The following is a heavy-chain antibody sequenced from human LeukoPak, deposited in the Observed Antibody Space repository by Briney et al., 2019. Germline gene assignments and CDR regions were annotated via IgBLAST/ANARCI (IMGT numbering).Heavy chain of an antibody. J-gene: IGHJ4*02. CDR2: IYPSGGT. Sequence: SETLSLTCIVSGGSISGFYWGWIRQPAGKGLEWIGRIYPSGGTNYNPSLKSRVTMSTDTSKNQFSPKLRSVTAADTAVYYCAREYGDLDYWGQGTLVTVSS. CDR3: AREYGDLDY. V-gene: IGHV4-4*07. CDR1: GGSISGFY. D-gene: IGHD4-17*01.